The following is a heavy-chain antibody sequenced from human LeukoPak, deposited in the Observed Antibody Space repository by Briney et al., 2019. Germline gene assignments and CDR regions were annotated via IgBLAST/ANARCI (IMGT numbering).Heavy chain of an antibody. CDR1: GFTFSSYA. CDR2: ISYDGSNK. CDR3: ARDREEATFDY. Sequence: PGGSLRLSCAASGFTFSSYAMHWVRQAPGKGLEWVAVISYDGSNKYYADSVKGRFTISRDNSKNTLYLQMTSLRAEDTAVYYCARDREEATFDYWGQGTLVTVSS. V-gene: IGHV3-30*01. J-gene: IGHJ4*02.